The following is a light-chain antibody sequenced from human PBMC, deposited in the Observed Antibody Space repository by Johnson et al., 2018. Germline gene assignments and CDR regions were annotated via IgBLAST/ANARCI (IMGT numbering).Light chain of an antibody. CDR3: GTWDSSLSAGNV. Sequence: SVLTQPPSVSAAPGQKVTISCSGSSSNIGNNYVSWYQQLPGTAPKLLIYENNKRPSGIPDRFSGSKSGTSATLGITELQTGDEADYYCGTWDSSLSAGNVFGTGTKVTVL. J-gene: IGLJ1*01. V-gene: IGLV1-51*02. CDR2: ENN. CDR1: SSNIGNNY.